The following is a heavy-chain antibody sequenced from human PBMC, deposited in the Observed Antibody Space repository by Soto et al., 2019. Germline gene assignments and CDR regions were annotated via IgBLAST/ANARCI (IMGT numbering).Heavy chain of an antibody. J-gene: IGHJ4*02. CDR1: GFPFSGYA. Sequence: PGGSLRLSCAASGFPFSGYAMTWVRQAPGKGLEWVSTISASGESTDYADSVKGRFTISRDNSKRTLYLQVNSLRAEDSAIYYFAFKGNSNSFYWGQGTRVTVSS. V-gene: IGHV3-23*01. CDR2: ISASGEST. CDR3: AFKGNSNSFY. D-gene: IGHD3-10*01.